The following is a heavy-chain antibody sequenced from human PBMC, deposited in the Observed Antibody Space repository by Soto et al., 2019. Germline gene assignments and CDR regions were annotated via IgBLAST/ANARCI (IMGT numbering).Heavy chain of an antibody. V-gene: IGHV3-48*03. J-gene: IGHJ4*02. CDR3: ATLYHSGFWRGLGYTGHEHYVDG. CDR1: GFPFTDHA. CDR2: ISSSVTTI. D-gene: IGHD3-3*01. Sequence: PGGSLRLSCAASGFPFTDHAMNWVRHAPGKGLEWVSYISSSVTTIYYADSVKGRFTISRDNAKRSLYLQMNSLREEDTAVYYCATLYHSGFWRGLGYTGHEHYVDGWGQGPVVTFCS.